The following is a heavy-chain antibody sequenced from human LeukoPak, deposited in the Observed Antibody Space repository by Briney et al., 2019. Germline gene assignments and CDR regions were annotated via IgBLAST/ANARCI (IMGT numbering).Heavy chain of an antibody. CDR2: ISHSGSEK. V-gene: IGHV3-30-3*01. CDR3: AKDLANSWTIDY. J-gene: IGHJ4*02. CDR1: GFTFSTFS. Sequence: GRSLRLSCAASGFTFSTFSRYWVRQAPGKGLEWVALISHSGSEKYYADSVEGRFTISRDNSRNTLYLQMNSLSVEDTAFYYCAKDLANSWTIDYWGQGTLVTVSS. D-gene: IGHD1-1*01.